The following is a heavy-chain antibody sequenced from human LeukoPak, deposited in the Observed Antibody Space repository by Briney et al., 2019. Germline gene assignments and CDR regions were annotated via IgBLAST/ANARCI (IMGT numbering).Heavy chain of an antibody. D-gene: IGHD3-22*01. V-gene: IGHV4-39*07. Sequence: SETLSLTGTVSGGSIRSSYYYWGWIRQPPGKGLEWIGSIYHSGSTNYNPSLKSRVTISVDKSKNQFSLKLSSVTAADTAVYYCARSSYYDSPKHREFDYWGQGTLVTVSS. CDR3: ARSSYYDSPKHREFDY. J-gene: IGHJ4*02. CDR2: IYHSGST. CDR1: GGSIRSSYYY.